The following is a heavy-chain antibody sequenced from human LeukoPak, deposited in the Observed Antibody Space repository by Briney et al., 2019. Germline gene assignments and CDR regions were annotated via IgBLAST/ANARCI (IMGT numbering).Heavy chain of an antibody. CDR3: ARDRDWNFDY. CDR1: GFSFSDYT. Sequence: GSLRLSCAASGFSFSDYTMDWVRQAPGKGLEWVSSISPGARYIKYSDSVKGRSTISRDDAKSSLYLQMNSLRVDDTAVYYCARDRDWNFDYWGQGTLVTVSS. D-gene: IGHD1-1*01. V-gene: IGHV3-21*01. CDR2: ISPGARYI. J-gene: IGHJ4*02.